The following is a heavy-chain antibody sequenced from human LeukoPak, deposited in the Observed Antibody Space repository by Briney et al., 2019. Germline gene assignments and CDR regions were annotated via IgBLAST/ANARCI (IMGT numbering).Heavy chain of an antibody. J-gene: IGHJ4*02. CDR1: GYTFTSYD. CDR2: MNPNSGNT. V-gene: IGHV1-8*03. D-gene: IGHD5-24*01. CDR3: AGGYSRDGSTFDY. Sequence: GASVKVSCKASGYTFTSYDINWVRQATGQGLEWMGWMNPNSGNTGYAQKFQGRVTITRNTSISTAYMELSSLRSEDTAVYYCAGGYSRDGSTFDYWGQGTLVTVSS.